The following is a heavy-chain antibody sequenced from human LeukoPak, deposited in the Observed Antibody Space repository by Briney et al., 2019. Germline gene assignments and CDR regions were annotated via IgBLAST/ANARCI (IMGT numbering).Heavy chain of an antibody. J-gene: IGHJ5*02. CDR2: ISGSGGST. Sequence: GGSLRLSCAASGFTFSAYYMSWVRQAPGKGLEWVSAISGSGGSTYYADSVKGRFTISRDNSRNTLYLQMNSLRAEDTAVYYCAKDSLGSSSKNWFDPWGQGTLVTVSS. V-gene: IGHV3-23*01. CDR3: AKDSLGSSSKNWFDP. D-gene: IGHD6-13*01. CDR1: GFTFSAYY.